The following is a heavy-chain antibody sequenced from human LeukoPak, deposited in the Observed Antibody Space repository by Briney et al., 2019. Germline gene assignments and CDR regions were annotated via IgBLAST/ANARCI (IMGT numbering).Heavy chain of an antibody. CDR2: VYYTGIT. CDR1: GGSISNRSYH. V-gene: IGHV4-39*01. D-gene: IGHD4-17*01. Sequence: SETLSLTCTVSGGSISNRSYHWGWVRQPPGKGLEWIGSVYYTGITYYNPSLKSRLTISVDMSKNQFSLQLTSMTAADTAVYFCTRLRDGVPSDYWGQGTLVTVSS. CDR3: TRLRDGVPSDY. J-gene: IGHJ4*02.